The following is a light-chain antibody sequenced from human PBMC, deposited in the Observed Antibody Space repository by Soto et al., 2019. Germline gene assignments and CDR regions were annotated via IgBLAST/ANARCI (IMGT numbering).Light chain of an antibody. V-gene: IGLV1-51*01. CDR3: GTWDTSLSADRAV. Sequence: QSVLTQPPSVSAAPGRRVTISCSGNSSNIGNNVVSWYQQFPGTAPRLLIYDNSMRPSGIPDRFSGSKSGTSATLGITGLQTGDEADYYCGTWDTSLSADRAVFRGGTKLTVL. CDR2: DNS. CDR1: SSNIGNNV. J-gene: IGLJ3*02.